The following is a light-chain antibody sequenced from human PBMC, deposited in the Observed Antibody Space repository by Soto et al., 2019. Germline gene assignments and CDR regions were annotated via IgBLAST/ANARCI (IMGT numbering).Light chain of an antibody. CDR2: KAS. CDR1: QTISSW. V-gene: IGKV1-5*03. J-gene: IGKJ1*01. CDR3: QQYNNYPWT. Sequence: DIQMTQSPSTLSGSVGDRVTITCRASQTISSWLAWYQQKPGKAPKDLIYKASSLESGVPSRFSGSGSGTEFTLTISSLQPDDFATYYCQQYNNYPWTFGQGTKVDIK.